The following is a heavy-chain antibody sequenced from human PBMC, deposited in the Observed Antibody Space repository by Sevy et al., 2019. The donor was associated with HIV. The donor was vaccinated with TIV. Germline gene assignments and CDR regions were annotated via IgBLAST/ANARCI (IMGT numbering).Heavy chain of an antibody. CDR2: IIPIFGTE. Sequence: ASVKVSCKASGGTFSSYAISWVRQAPGQGLEWMGGIIPIFGTENYAQKFQGRVTITADESTSTAYMELSSLRSEHTAVYYCATTSSYDISGYYSAYFDYWGQGTLVTVSS. CDR1: GGTFSSYA. J-gene: IGHJ4*02. D-gene: IGHD3-22*01. CDR3: ATTSSYDISGYYSAYFDY. V-gene: IGHV1-69*13.